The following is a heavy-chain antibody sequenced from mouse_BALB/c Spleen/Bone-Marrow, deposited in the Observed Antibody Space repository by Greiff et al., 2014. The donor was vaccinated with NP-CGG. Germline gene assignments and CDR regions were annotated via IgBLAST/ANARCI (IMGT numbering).Heavy chain of an antibody. CDR3: ARVRNWADY. V-gene: IGHV1-80*01. J-gene: IGHJ2*01. CDR1: GYAFGSYW. CDR2: IYPGDGDT. Sequence: QVQLQQSGAELVRPGSSVKISCKASGYAFGSYWMNWVKQRPGQGLEWIGQIYPGDGDTNYNGKFKGKATLTADKSSSTAYMQLSSLTSEDSAVYFCARVRNWADYWGQGATLTVSS. D-gene: IGHD4-1*01.